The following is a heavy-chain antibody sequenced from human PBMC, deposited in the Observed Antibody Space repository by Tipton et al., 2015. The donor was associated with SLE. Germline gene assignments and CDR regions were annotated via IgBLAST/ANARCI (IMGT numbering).Heavy chain of an antibody. D-gene: IGHD5-12*01. CDR2: IYYSGST. CDR1: GGSISSSSYY. V-gene: IGHV4-61*05. J-gene: IGHJ4*02. CDR3: ASGYSGYLDY. Sequence: TLSLTCTVSGGSISSSSYYWGWIRQPPGKGLEWIGYIYYSGSTNYNPSLKSRVTISVDTSKNQFSLKLSSVTAADTAVYYCASGYSGYLDYWGQGTLVTVSS.